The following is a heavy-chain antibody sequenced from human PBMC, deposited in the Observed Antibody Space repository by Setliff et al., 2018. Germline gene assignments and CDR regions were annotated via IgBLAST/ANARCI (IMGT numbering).Heavy chain of an antibody. CDR2: IYSSGST. D-gene: IGHD3-22*01. J-gene: IGHJ4*02. CDR3: ARESRYYYDNLGTLDY. V-gene: IGHV4-30-4*01. CDR1: GGSISSGDYY. Sequence: SETLSLTCTVSGGSISSGDYYWRWIRQPPGKGLEWIGYIYSSGSTSYNPSIKSRVSISVDTSKNKFSLTLSSVTAADTDVYYCARESRYYYDNLGTLDYWGQGTLVTVSS.